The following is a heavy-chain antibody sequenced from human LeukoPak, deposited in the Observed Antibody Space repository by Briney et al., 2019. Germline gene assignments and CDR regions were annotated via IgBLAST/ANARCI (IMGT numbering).Heavy chain of an antibody. Sequence: ETLSLTCAVSGYSISIGDYWGWIRQPPGKGLEWIGSIYHSGSTHYNPSLKSRVTISVDTSKNQFSLKVSSVAAADTAVYYCARNTTTTVTTQRGWFDPWGQGTLVTVSS. CDR2: IYHSGST. CDR3: ARNTTTTVTTQRGWFDP. CDR1: GYSISIGDY. V-gene: IGHV4-38-2*01. J-gene: IGHJ5*02. D-gene: IGHD4-17*01.